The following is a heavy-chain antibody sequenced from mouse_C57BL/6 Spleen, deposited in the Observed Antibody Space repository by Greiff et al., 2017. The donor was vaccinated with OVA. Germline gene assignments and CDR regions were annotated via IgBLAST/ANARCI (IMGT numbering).Heavy chain of an antibody. Sequence: EVQLQQSGPVLVKPGASVKMSCKASGYTFTDYYMNWVKQSHGKSLEWIGVINPYNGGTSYNQKFKGKATLTVDKSSSTAYMELNSLTSEDSAVYYCARRGPNWEGDWYFDVWGTGTTVTVSS. V-gene: IGHV1-19*01. CDR3: ARRGPNWEGDWYFDV. CDR1: GYTFTDYY. D-gene: IGHD4-1*02. CDR2: INPYNGGT. J-gene: IGHJ1*03.